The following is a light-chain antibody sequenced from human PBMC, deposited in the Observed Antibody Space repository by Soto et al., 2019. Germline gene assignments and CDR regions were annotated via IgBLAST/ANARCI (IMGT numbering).Light chain of an antibody. J-gene: IGKJ1*01. CDR1: QSVLYSSNNKNY. Sequence: DIVVTQSPDSLAVSLGERATINCKSSQSVLYSSNNKNYLAWYQQKPGQPPKLPMYGASTRESGVPDRISGSGSGTDFTLPISTLQAEDVAVYYCPHYYRPWTFGQGTKVEIK. V-gene: IGKV4-1*01. CDR3: PHYYRPWT. CDR2: GAS.